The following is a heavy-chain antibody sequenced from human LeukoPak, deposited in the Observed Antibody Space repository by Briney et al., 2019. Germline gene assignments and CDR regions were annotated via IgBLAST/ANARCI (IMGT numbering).Heavy chain of an antibody. V-gene: IGHV3-48*02. Sequence: GGSLRLSCEASGFPFGGYVMSWVRQAPGKGLEWIAYINHNAEMIFYPDFVKGRFTISRDNAKNSLYMQMNALRYGDTAMYYCARDHDWAFDLWGQGTLVTVSS. CDR2: INHNAEMI. CDR3: ARDHDWAFDL. CDR1: GFPFGGYV. J-gene: IGHJ4*02. D-gene: IGHD3-9*01.